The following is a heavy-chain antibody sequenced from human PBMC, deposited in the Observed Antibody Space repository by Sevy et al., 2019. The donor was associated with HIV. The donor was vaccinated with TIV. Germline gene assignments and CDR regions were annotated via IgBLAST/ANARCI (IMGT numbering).Heavy chain of an antibody. J-gene: IGHJ4*02. CDR2: MNPNSGNT. Sequence: ASVKVSCKASGYTFTSYDINWVRQAPGQGLEWMGWMNPNSGNTGYAQKFQGRVTMTRNTSISTAYMELSSLRSEDTAVYYCAREGTYYYDSSGYRGLDYWGQGTLVTVSS. D-gene: IGHD3-22*01. V-gene: IGHV1-8*01. CDR1: GYTFTSYD. CDR3: AREGTYYYDSSGYRGLDY.